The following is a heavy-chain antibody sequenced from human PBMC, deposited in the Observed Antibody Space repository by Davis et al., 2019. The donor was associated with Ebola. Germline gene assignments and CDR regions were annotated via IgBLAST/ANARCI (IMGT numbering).Heavy chain of an antibody. J-gene: IGHJ4*02. V-gene: IGHV3-23*01. CDR3: ATLYYYDSSGYLD. Sequence: PGGSLRLSCAASGFTVSSNYMSWVRQAPGKGLEWVSAISGSGGSTYYADSVKGRFTISRDNSKNTLYLQMNSLRAEDTAVYYCATLYYYDSSGYLDWGQGTLVTVSS. D-gene: IGHD3-22*01. CDR2: ISGSGGST. CDR1: GFTVSSNY.